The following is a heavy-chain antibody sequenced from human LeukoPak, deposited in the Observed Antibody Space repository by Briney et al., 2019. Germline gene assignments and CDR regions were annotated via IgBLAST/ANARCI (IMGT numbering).Heavy chain of an antibody. D-gene: IGHD6-13*01. CDR2: INHSGST. Sequence: SGTLSLTCAVYGGSFSGYYWSWIRQPPGKGLEWIGEINHSGSTNYNPSLKSRVTISVDTSKNQFSLKLSSVTAADTAVYYCARRSSWYMGYYFDYWGQGTLVTVSS. CDR1: GGSFSGYY. CDR3: ARRSSWYMGYYFDY. J-gene: IGHJ4*02. V-gene: IGHV4-34*01.